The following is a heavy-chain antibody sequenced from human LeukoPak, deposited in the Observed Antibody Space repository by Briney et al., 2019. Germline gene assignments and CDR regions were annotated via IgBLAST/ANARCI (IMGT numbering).Heavy chain of an antibody. CDR3: ASQPPPTNIVLMVYASPFDY. J-gene: IGHJ4*02. D-gene: IGHD2-8*01. CDR2: INHSGST. Sequence: SETLSLTCAVYGGSFSGYYWSWIRQPPGKGLEWIGEINHSGSTNYNPSLKSRVTISVDTSKNQFSLKLSSVTAADTAVYYCASQPPPTNIVLMVYASPFDYWGQGTLVTVSS. CDR1: GGSFSGYY. V-gene: IGHV4-34*01.